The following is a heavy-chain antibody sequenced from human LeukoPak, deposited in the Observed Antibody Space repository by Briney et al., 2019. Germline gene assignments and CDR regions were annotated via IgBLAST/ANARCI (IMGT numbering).Heavy chain of an antibody. Sequence: LWASVKVSCKASGYTFTSYGISWVRQAPGQGLEWMGWISAYNGNTNYAQKLQGRVTMTTDTSTSTAYMELRSLRSDDTAVYYCARDPIAVAGTVSFDYWGQGTLVTVSS. CDR2: ISAYNGNT. J-gene: IGHJ4*02. V-gene: IGHV1-18*01. CDR3: ARDPIAVAGTVSFDY. D-gene: IGHD6-19*01. CDR1: GYTFTSYG.